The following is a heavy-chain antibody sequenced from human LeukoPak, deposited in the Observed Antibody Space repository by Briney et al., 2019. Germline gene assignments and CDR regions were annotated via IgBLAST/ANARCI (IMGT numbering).Heavy chain of an antibody. CDR1: GGSISSSSYY. CDR3: ARGSGYDLGICDY. Sequence: PSETLSLTCTVSGGSISSSSYYWGWIRQPPGKGLEWIGSIYYSGSTDYNPSLKSRVTISVDTSKNQFSLKLSSVTAADTAVYYCARGSGYDLGICDYWGQGILVTVSS. D-gene: IGHD5-12*01. CDR2: IYYSGST. V-gene: IGHV4-61*05. J-gene: IGHJ4*02.